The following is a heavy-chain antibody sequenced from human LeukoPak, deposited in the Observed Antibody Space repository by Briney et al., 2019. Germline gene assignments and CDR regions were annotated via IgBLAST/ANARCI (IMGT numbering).Heavy chain of an antibody. V-gene: IGHV3-23*01. D-gene: IGHD4-17*01. CDR3: AKEPREYGPHYFEN. Sequence: GGSLRLSCAASGFSFSNYAMTWVRQAPGQGLEWVSSTSGNADSTHYIDSVKGRFTISRDRSKNTLFLQMNSLRSGDTAVYYCAKEPREYGPHYFENWGQGTLVTVSS. CDR1: GFSFSNYA. CDR2: TSGNADST. J-gene: IGHJ4*02.